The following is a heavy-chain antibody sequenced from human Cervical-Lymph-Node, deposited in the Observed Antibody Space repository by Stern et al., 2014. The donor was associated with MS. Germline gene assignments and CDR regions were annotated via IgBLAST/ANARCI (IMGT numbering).Heavy chain of an antibody. D-gene: IGHD4-17*01. CDR1: GYSFTANW. Sequence: VQLVESGAEVKKPGESLKISCKGSGYSFTANWIAWVRQMPGKGLEWMGIIYPVNFDTRFSPSSQGQATISADKPISPASLQWSSLKASDTAMYYCARDYGDYAFDYWGQGTLVTVSS. V-gene: IGHV5-51*01. CDR2: IYPVNFDT. J-gene: IGHJ4*02. CDR3: ARDYGDYAFDY.